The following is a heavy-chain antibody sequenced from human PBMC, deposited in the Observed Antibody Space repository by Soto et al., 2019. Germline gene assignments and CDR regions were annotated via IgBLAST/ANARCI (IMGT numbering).Heavy chain of an antibody. Sequence: QVQLVQSGPEVKKPGASVKVSCKTSGYTFTSYGISWVRQAPGQGLEWMGWITTDKGKTTYAQKFKGRVTMTTDTSTSTAYMEMRSLVSDDTAVYYCATRSPAFDYWGQGTLVTVSS. CDR1: GYTFTSYG. V-gene: IGHV1-18*01. CDR2: ITTDKGKT. J-gene: IGHJ4*02. CDR3: ATRSPAFDY.